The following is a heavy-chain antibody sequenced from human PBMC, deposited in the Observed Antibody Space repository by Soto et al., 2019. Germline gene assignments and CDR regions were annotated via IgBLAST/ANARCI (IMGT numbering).Heavy chain of an antibody. D-gene: IGHD6-13*01. CDR1: GDSVSSNSAA. J-gene: IGHJ5*02. CDR2: TYYRSKWYN. Sequence: SQTLSLTCVISGDSVSSNSAAWNWIRRSPSRGLEWLGRTYYRSKWYNDHAVSVKSRITINPDTSKNQFSLQLNSVTPEDTAVYYCARGRAAAFNWFDPWGQGTLVTVSS. V-gene: IGHV6-1*01. CDR3: ARGRAAAFNWFDP.